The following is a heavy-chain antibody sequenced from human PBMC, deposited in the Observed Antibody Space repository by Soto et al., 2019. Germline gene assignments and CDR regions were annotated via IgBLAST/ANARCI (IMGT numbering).Heavy chain of an antibody. V-gene: IGHV1-69*13. CDR2: IIPIFGTA. Sequence: SVKVSCKASGGTFSSYAISWVRQAPGQGLEWMGGIIPIFGTANYAQKFQGRVTITADESTSAAYMELSSLRSEDTAVYYCARDPTENYYDSSGQPNWGQGTLVTVSS. D-gene: IGHD3-22*01. CDR1: GGTFSSYA. J-gene: IGHJ4*02. CDR3: ARDPTENYYDSSGQPN.